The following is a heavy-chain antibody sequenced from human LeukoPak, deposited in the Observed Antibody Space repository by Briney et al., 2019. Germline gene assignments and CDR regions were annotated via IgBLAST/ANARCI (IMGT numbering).Heavy chain of an antibody. Sequence: GGSLRLSCAASGFIFSTYNMNWVRQAPGKGLEWVSSISTSGSSTFYADSMKGRFTISRDNAKSSLCLQMSSLRAEDTAVYYCAREPGNNGDLDYWGQGTLVTVSS. V-gene: IGHV3-21*01. CDR1: GFIFSTYN. CDR2: ISTSGSST. CDR3: AREPGNNGDLDY. D-gene: IGHD4-17*01. J-gene: IGHJ4*02.